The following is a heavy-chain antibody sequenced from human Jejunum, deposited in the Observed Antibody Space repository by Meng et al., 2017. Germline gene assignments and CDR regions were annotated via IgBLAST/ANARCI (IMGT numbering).Heavy chain of an antibody. CDR2: ISYDGSNK. CDR3: AREPYTGNFYFNY. D-gene: IGHD1-26*01. CDR1: GSTFSNYD. V-gene: IGHV3-30-3*01. Sequence: QVQLVESGGGVVQLGRSLRRSCAASGSTFSNYDMHWVRQAPGKGLEWVAEISYDGSNKYYADSVKGRFTISRDNSKNTLYLQMNSLRPEDTAVYYCAREPYTGNFYFNYWGQGTLVTVSS. J-gene: IGHJ4*02.